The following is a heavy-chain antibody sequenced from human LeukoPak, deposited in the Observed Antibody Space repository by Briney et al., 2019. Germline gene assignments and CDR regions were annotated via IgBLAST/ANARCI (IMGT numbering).Heavy chain of an antibody. J-gene: IGHJ4*02. CDR1: GITFGSYG. D-gene: IGHD3-22*01. Sequence: PGRSLRLSCAASGITFGSYGMHWVRQAPGKGLEWVAVIWYDGSNKYYADSVKGRFTISRDNSKNTLYLQMNSLRAEDTAVYYCARDFYYDSSGYYLDYWGQGTLVTVSS. CDR2: IWYDGSNK. V-gene: IGHV3-33*01. CDR3: ARDFYYDSSGYYLDY.